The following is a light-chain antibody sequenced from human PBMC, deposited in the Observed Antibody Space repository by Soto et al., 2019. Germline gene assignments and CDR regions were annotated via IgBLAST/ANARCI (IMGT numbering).Light chain of an antibody. CDR1: QYIRNW. Sequence: DIPMTQSPSTLSGSVRDRVTINCRASQYIRNWLAWYQQKPGKGPKLLIYKASTLKSGVPSRFSGSGSGTEFTLTISRLQPYDFATYYCQHNNSYSEAFGQGTKV. V-gene: IGKV1-5*03. CDR3: QHNNSYSEA. J-gene: IGKJ1*01. CDR2: KAS.